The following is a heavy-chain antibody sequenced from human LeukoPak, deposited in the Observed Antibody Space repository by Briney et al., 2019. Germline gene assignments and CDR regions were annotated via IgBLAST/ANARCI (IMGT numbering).Heavy chain of an antibody. J-gene: IGHJ4*02. CDR1: GFTFSSYG. V-gene: IGHV3-74*01. CDR3: ARGYTFGTLDY. CDR2: INSDGN. D-gene: IGHD3-16*01. Sequence: GGSLRLSCAASGFTFSSYGMHWVRQPPGKGLVWVSRINSDGNSFADSVKGRFTISRDNAKNTVYLQMNSLRAEDTAVYFCARGYTFGTLDYWGQGALVTDSS.